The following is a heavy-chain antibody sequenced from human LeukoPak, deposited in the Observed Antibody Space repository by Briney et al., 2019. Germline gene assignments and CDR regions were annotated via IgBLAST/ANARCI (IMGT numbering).Heavy chain of an antibody. CDR2: INHSGST. V-gene: IGHV4-34*01. CDR1: GGSFSGYY. J-gene: IGHJ4*02. D-gene: IGHD3-10*01. Sequence: SETLSLTCAVYGGSFSGYYWSWIRQPPGXGLEWIGEINHSGSTNYNPSLKSRVTISVDTSKNQFSLKLSSVTAADTAVYYCATRTYYYGSGSLDYWGQGTLVTVSS. CDR3: ATRTYYYGSGSLDY.